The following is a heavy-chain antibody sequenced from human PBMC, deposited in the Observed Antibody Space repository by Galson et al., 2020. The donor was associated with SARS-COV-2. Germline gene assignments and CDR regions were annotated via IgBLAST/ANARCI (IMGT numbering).Heavy chain of an antibody. CDR2: LTARGEKT. CDR3: TNIAVGDQVY. J-gene: IGHJ4*02. D-gene: IGHD6-19*01. CDR1: GFPFSSYA. Sequence: GGSLRLSCVGSGFATVSGFPFSSYAVSWVRQPAGKGLEWVAGLTARGEKTYYADSVKGRFTVSRDTSKNTVYLQMNNVRADDTARYYCTNIAVGDQVYWGQGPWSTSPQ. V-gene: IGHV3-23*01.